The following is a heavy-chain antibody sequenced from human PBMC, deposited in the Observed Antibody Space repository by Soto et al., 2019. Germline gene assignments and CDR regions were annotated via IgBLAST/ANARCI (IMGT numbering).Heavy chain of an antibody. J-gene: IGHJ4*02. V-gene: IGHV3-23*01. CDR2: ISGSATYT. Sequence: EVQLLESGGGLVQPGGSLRLSCAASGFTFSDYAMTWVRQAPEKGLEWVSAISGSATYTYYADSVKGRFTISSDNSKSTLYLQMNSLRAGATAVDYCAKAPYGDLGRRDYWGQGALVTVSS. CDR1: GFTFSDYA. D-gene: IGHD4-17*01. CDR3: AKAPYGDLGRRDY.